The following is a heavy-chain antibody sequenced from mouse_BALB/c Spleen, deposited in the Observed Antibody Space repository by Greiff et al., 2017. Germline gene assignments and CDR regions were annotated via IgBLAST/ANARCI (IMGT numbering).Heavy chain of an antibody. CDR2: IRNKANSYTT. CDR1: GFTFTDYY. J-gene: IGHJ4*01. Sequence: EVLLVESGGGLVQPGGSLRLSCAASGFTFTDYYMSWVRQPPGKALEWLGFIRNKANSYTTEYSAYVKARFTIARDNSQSILYLQMNTLRAEDSATYYCASDNSMDYWGQGTSVTVSA. CDR3: ASDNSMDY. V-gene: IGHV7-3*02.